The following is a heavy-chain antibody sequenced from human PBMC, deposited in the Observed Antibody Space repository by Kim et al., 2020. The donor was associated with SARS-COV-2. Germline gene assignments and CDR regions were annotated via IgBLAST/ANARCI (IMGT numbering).Heavy chain of an antibody. J-gene: IGHJ5*02. CDR2: IYPGYSDT. CDR3: AVKGIVPTVTSETYFDP. Sequence: GESLKISCKGSGYSFTRYWIGWVRQMPGKGLEWMGIIYPGYSDTRYSPSFQGQVTISADKSISTAYVQWSSLKASDTAMYYCAVKGIVPTVTSETYFDPWGQGTLVTVSS. V-gene: IGHV5-51*01. CDR1: GYSFTRYW. D-gene: IGHD2-2*01.